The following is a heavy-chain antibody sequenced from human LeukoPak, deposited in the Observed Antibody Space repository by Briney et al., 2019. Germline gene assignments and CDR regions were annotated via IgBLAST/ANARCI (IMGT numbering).Heavy chain of an antibody. Sequence: ASVKVSCKVSGYTLTELSMHWVRQAPGKGLEWMGGFDPEDGETIYAQKFQGRVTMTEDTSTDTAYMELSSLRSEDTAVYYCATSRPYYYDSSGYYALHYWGQGTLVTISS. CDR3: ATSRPYYYDSSGYYALHY. V-gene: IGHV1-24*01. J-gene: IGHJ4*02. D-gene: IGHD3-22*01. CDR1: GYTLTELS. CDR2: FDPEDGET.